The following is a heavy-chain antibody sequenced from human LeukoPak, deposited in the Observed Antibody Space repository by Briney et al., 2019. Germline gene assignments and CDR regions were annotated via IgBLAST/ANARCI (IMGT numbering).Heavy chain of an antibody. CDR2: IRTYIDNT. CDR3: ARDQGGYSYGPKTYYGMDV. D-gene: IGHD5-18*01. Sequence: ASVKVSCKASGYTFTSYGISWVRQAPGQGLEWMGWIRTYIDNTNYAQKFQGRVTMTIEISTSTAYMELRSLRSDDTAVYYCARDQGGYSYGPKTYYGMDVWGQGTTVTVSS. CDR1: GYTFTSYG. J-gene: IGHJ6*02. V-gene: IGHV1-18*01.